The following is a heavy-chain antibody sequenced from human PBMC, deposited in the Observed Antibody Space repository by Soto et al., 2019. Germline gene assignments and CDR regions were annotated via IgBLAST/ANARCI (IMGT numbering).Heavy chain of an antibody. D-gene: IGHD3-3*01. CDR3: ARDQAMGTIFGVVTPYYYYYGMDV. J-gene: IGHJ6*02. CDR1: GGTFSSYA. Sequence: ASVKVSCKASGGTFSSYAISWVRQAPGQGLEWMGGIIPIFGTANYAQKFQGRVTITADKSTSTAYMELSSLRSEDTAVYYCARDQAMGTIFGVVTPYYYYYGMDVWRQGTTVTVSS. V-gene: IGHV1-69*06. CDR2: IIPIFGTA.